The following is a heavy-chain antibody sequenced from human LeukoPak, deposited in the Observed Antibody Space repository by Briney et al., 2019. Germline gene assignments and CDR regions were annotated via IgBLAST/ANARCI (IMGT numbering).Heavy chain of an antibody. V-gene: IGHV4-59*01. CDR3: ARDRKVRCSSTSCGYTAEEFNWFDP. J-gene: IGHJ5*02. CDR1: GGSISGYY. Sequence: PSETLSLTCTVSGGSISGYYWSWIRQPPGKGLEWIGYIYYSGSTNYNPSLKSRVTISVDTSKNQFSLKLSSVTAADTAVYYCARDRKVRCSSTSCGYTAEEFNWFDPWGQGTLVTVSS. D-gene: IGHD2-2*01. CDR2: IYYSGST.